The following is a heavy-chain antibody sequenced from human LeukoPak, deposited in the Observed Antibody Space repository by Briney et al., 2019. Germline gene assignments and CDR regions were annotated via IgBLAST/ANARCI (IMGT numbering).Heavy chain of an antibody. CDR3: TTLISGFWSGKTDY. Sequence: AGSLRLSCAASGFPLSNVWTSWVRQAPGKGLEWLGRIKSKSDGGDPDYAAPVRGRFTISRDDSKNTLYLQMNSLKTDDTAVYYCTTLISGFWSGKTDYWGQGTLVTVSS. CDR2: IKSKSDGGDP. V-gene: IGHV3-15*01. J-gene: IGHJ4*02. D-gene: IGHD3-3*01. CDR1: GFPLSNVW.